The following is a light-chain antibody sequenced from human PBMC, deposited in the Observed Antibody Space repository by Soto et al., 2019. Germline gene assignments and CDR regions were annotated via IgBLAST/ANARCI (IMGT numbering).Light chain of an antibody. CDR2: GAS. V-gene: IGKV3-11*01. J-gene: IGKJ1*01. CDR1: QSVSSY. CDR3: QQRSNWPWT. Sequence: EIVLTQSPATLSLSPGERATLSCRASQSVSSYLAWYQQKPGQAPRLLIYGASNRATGIPARFSGSGSGTEFTLTISSLEPEDFAVYYCQQRSNWPWTFGQGTKVDI.